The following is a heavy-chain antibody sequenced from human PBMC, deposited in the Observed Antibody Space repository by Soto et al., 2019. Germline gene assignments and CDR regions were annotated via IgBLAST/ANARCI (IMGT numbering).Heavy chain of an antibody. CDR2: IYYNGNT. V-gene: IGHV4-39*01. CDR3: ARHGPLSNNWNQLDY. CDR1: GGSISSSPYY. D-gene: IGHD1-1*01. Sequence: QLQLQESGPGLVKPSETLSLTCTVSGGSISSSPYYWGWIRQPPGKGLEWIGNIYYNGNTFYNPSLKSRVTISVNTSKNQFSLKLSSVTAADTAVYYGARHGPLSNNWNQLDYWGQGTLVTVSS. J-gene: IGHJ4*02.